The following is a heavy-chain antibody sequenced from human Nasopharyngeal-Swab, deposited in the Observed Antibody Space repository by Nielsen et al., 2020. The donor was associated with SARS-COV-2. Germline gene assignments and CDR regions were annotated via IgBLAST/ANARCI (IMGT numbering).Heavy chain of an antibody. D-gene: IGHD3-10*01. CDR3: ARTEYGSGTNFDY. Sequence: GESLKISCKASGYFFNTYWIGWVRQMPGKGLEWMGIIFPDDSDTRYSPSFQGQVTISVDASTTTAYLQWSSLKASDTAMYYFARTEYGSGTNFDYWGQGTLVTVSS. CDR2: IFPDDSDT. V-gene: IGHV5-51*01. CDR1: GYFFNTYW. J-gene: IGHJ4*02.